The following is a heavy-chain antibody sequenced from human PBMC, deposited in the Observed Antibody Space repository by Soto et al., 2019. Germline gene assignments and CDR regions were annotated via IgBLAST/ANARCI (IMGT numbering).Heavy chain of an antibody. CDR2: ISAYNGNT. V-gene: IGHV1-18*01. J-gene: IGHJ4*02. D-gene: IGHD3-10*01. Sequence: ASVKVSCKASGYTFTSYGISWVRQAPGQGLEWMGWISAYNGNTNYAEKLQGRVTMTTDTSTSTAYMELRSLRSDDTAVYYCAGGWVGEFVYHLYYWSQGTLVTVSA. CDR3: AGGWVGEFVYHLYY. CDR1: GYTFTSYG.